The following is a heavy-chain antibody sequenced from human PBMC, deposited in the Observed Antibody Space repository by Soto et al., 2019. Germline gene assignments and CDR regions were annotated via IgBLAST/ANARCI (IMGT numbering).Heavy chain of an antibody. CDR2: ISGSGGST. CDR1: GFTFSSYA. Sequence: EVQLLESGGGLVQPGGSLRLSCAASGFTFSSYAMSWVRQAPGKGLEWVSAISGSGGSTYYADSVKGRFTISRDNSKNTLYLQMTSLRAEDTAVYYCAKVPYYYGSGSYPYFDYWGQGTLVTVSS. CDR3: AKVPYYYGSGSYPYFDY. D-gene: IGHD3-10*01. V-gene: IGHV3-23*01. J-gene: IGHJ4*02.